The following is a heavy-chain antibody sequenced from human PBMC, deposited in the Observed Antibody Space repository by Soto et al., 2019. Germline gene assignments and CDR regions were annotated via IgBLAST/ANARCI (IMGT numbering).Heavy chain of an antibody. CDR2: VYSSGGT. Sequence: QVQLQESGPGLVKPSETLSLTCTVSGGPVTSSISFYWTWIRQPPGKGLEWIGYVYSSGGTNYNPSLKNRVTISVDTSKNQFSLKLSSVTAADTAVYYCARDARMPRDLGGYYYYGMDVWGQGTTVTVSS. D-gene: IGHD2-15*01. J-gene: IGHJ6*02. CDR3: ARDARMPRDLGGYYYYGMDV. V-gene: IGHV4-61*01. CDR1: GGPVTSSISFY.